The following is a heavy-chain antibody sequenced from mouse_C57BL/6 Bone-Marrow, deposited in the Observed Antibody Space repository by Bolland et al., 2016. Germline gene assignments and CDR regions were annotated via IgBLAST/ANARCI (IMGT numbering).Heavy chain of an antibody. CDR2: ISYDGSN. CDR3: ARSTGFAY. V-gene: IGHV3-6*01. J-gene: IGHJ3*01. Sequence: ISYDGSNNYNPSLKNRISITRDTSKNQFFLKLNSVTTEDTATYYCARSTGFAYWGQGTLV.